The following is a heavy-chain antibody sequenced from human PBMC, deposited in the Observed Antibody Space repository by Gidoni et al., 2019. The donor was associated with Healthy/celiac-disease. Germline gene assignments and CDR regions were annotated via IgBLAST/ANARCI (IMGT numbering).Heavy chain of an antibody. V-gene: IGHV3-23*01. J-gene: IGHJ4*02. D-gene: IGHD5-18*01. Sequence: EVQLLESGGGLVQPGGSLRLSCAASGFTFSRYAMSWVRQAPGKGLEWVSAISGSGGSTYYADSVKGRFTISRDNSKNTLYLQMNSLRAEDTAVYYCAARGYSYGPFDYWGQGTLVTVSS. CDR3: AARGYSYGPFDY. CDR2: ISGSGGST. CDR1: GFTFSRYA.